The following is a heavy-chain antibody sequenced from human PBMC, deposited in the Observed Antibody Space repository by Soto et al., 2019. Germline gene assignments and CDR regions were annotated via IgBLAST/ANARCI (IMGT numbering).Heavy chain of an antibody. D-gene: IGHD1-20*01. CDR1: GGSFTTNA. CDR3: ARGGGIAGRLHYLEY. J-gene: IGHJ4*01. V-gene: IGHV1-69*01. Sequence: QVRLVQSGGEVKKPGSSVKVSCKASGGSFTTNASNWVRQAPGQGLEWVGGITPIYASVSSSQNPAQKVQGRVTITADEATSTVYLDLTSLTLEDTAVYYSARGGGIAGRLHYLEYWGPGNLVTVSS. CDR2: ITPIYASVSSSQ.